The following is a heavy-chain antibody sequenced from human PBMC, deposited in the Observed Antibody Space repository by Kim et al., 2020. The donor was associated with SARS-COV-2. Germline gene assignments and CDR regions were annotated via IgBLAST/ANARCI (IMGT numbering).Heavy chain of an antibody. V-gene: IGHV3-23*01. Sequence: GGSLRLSCAASGFTFRSYALSWVRQAPGKGLEWVSTISGGGDNTYYADSVKGRFTISRDNSKNTLSLQMNSLRAEDTAIYYCLLRTDYWGQGTLVTVSS. CDR1: GFTFRSYA. D-gene: IGHD2-8*01. J-gene: IGHJ4*02. CDR2: ISGGGDNT. CDR3: LLRTDY.